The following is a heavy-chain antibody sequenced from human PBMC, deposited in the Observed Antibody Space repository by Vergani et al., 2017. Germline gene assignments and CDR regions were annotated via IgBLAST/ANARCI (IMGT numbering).Heavy chain of an antibody. CDR3: ARDSGYEKSVDY. Sequence: EVQLVESGGGLVQPGGSLRLSCAASGFTVSSNYMSWVRQAPGKGLEWVSVIYSGGSTYYTDSVKGRFTISRDNSKNTLYLQMNSLRAEDTAVYYCARDSGYEKSVDYWGQGTLVTVSS. J-gene: IGHJ4*02. CDR1: GFTVSSNY. V-gene: IGHV3-66*01. D-gene: IGHD5-12*01. CDR2: IYSGGST.